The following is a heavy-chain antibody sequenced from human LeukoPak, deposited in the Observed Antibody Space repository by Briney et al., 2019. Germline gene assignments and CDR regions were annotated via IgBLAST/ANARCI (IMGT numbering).Heavy chain of an antibody. CDR2: IHHSGER. CDR1: SSSISSDYY. D-gene: IGHD3-9*01. CDR3: GRDRPTGYYDY. Sequence: SETLSLTCTVSSSSISSDYYWGWIRQPPGKGLEWIASIHHSGERYYNPSLKSRVTISIDTSQNQVSLKLTSVTAADTAVYYCGRDRPTGYYDYWGQGILVTVSS. V-gene: IGHV4-38-2*02. J-gene: IGHJ4*02.